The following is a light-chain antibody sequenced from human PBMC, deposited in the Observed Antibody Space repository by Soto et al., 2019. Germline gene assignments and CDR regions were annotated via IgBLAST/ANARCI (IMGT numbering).Light chain of an antibody. J-gene: IGLJ1*01. CDR1: SSDFGRYNH. V-gene: IGLV2-14*01. CDR3: CSYTTSSTLV. Sequence: QSVLTQPASVSGSPGQSIAISCAGTSSDFGRYNHVSWYQQHPGKAPQLIIYEDINRPSGLSSRFSGSKSGNTASLTISGLRAEDEADYFCCSYTTSSTLVCGTGTKLTVL. CDR2: EDI.